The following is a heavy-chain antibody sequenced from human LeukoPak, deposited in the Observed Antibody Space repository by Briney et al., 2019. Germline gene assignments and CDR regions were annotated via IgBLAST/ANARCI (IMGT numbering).Heavy chain of an antibody. D-gene: IGHD6-13*01. V-gene: IGHV4-38-2*02. Sequence: SETLSLTCTVSGYSISSGYYWGWIRQPPGKGLEWIGSIYHSGSTYYNPSLKSRVTISVDTSKNQFSLKLSSVTAADTAVYYCSAGPNWFDPWGQGTLVTVSS. J-gene: IGHJ5*02. CDR2: IYHSGST. CDR1: GYSISSGYY. CDR3: SAGPNWFDP.